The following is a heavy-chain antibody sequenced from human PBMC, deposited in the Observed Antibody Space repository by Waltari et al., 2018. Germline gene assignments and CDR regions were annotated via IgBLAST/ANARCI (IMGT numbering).Heavy chain of an antibody. CDR3: ARGTPGFFDI. D-gene: IGHD3-10*01. Sequence: EVQLVESGGGLVQPGGSLRLSCAASGFTLSSYSMNWVRQAPGKGLEWISYITASGGAIYYADSVKGRFSISRDGAKKSLYLQMNSLRAEDTAVYYCARGTPGFFDIWGQGTMVTVSS. V-gene: IGHV3-48*04. J-gene: IGHJ3*02. CDR1: GFTLSSYS. CDR2: ITASGGAI.